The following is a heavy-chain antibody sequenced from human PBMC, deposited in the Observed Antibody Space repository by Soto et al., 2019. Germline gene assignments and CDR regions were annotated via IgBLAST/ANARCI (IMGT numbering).Heavy chain of an antibody. Sequence: SEPLSLTCTVSGGSVSSGSYYWSWIRQPPGNGLEWIGYIYYSGSTNYNPSLKSRVTISVDTSKNQFSLKLSSVTAADTAVYYCARGTGFRYYFDYWGQGTLVTVSS. CDR3: ARGTGFRYYFDY. J-gene: IGHJ4*02. D-gene: IGHD3-10*01. CDR1: GGSVSSGSYY. CDR2: IYYSGST. V-gene: IGHV4-61*01.